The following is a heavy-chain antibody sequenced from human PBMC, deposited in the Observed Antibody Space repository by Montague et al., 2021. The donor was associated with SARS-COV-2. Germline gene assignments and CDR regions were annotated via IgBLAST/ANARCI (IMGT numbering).Heavy chain of an antibody. D-gene: IGHD6-19*01. CDR1: GFPFSSYY. CDR2: ISGSSSYI. V-gene: IGHV3-21*01. J-gene: IGHJ5*02. CDR3: ARDLPSFFLGIAVAGPFDP. Sequence: SRRLSCAASGFPFSSYYMNWVRQAPGKGLEWVSSISGSSSYIYYADSVKGRFTISRDNAKNSLYLQMNSLRAEDTAVYYCARDLPSFFLGIAVAGPFDPWGQGTLITVSS.